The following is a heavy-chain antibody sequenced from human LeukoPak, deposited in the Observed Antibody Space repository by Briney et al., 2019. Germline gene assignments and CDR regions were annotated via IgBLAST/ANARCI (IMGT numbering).Heavy chain of an antibody. CDR2: LSASGSNT. D-gene: IGHD5-18*01. J-gene: IGHJ4*02. CDR3: AQISVDTSRGRWSDFDS. Sequence: PGGPLRLSCAASGFTFSTYAMTWLRHAPGKGLEWVSCLSASGSNTYYADSVKGRFTISRDNSKNMLYLQMNSLRAEDTAVYYCAQISVDTSRGRWSDFDSWGQGILVTVSS. CDR1: GFTFSTYA. V-gene: IGHV3-23*01.